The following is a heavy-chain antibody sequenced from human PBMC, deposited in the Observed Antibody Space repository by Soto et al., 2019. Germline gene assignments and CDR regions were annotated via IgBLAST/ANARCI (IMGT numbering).Heavy chain of an antibody. Sequence: SETLSLTCAVYGGSFSGYYWSWIRQPPGKGLEWIGEINHSGSTNYNPSLKSRVTISVDTSKNQSSLKLSSVTAADTAVYYCATTELERPFSFDYWGQGTLVTVSS. CDR2: INHSGST. D-gene: IGHD1-1*01. CDR1: GGSFSGYY. J-gene: IGHJ4*02. CDR3: ATTELERPFSFDY. V-gene: IGHV4-34*01.